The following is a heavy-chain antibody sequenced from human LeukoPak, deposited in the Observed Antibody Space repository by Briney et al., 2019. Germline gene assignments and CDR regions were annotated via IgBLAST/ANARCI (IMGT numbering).Heavy chain of an antibody. CDR3: ARLYGGNGPDY. D-gene: IGHD4-23*01. CDR2: IYGSETT. Sequence: GGSLRLSCVVSGFTVRGNYMSWVRQAPGKGPEWVSVIYGSETTHYGDSVKGRFTMSRDITKNTVYLQLNSLRGEDTAVYYCARLYGGNGPDYWGQGTLVIVSS. J-gene: IGHJ4*02. V-gene: IGHV3-53*01. CDR1: GFTVRGNY.